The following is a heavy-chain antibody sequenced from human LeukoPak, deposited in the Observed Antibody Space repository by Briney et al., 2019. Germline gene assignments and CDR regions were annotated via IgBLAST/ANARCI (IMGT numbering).Heavy chain of an antibody. CDR2: IIPILGIA. V-gene: IGHV1-69*04. Sequence: GASVKVSCKASGGTFSSYAISWVRQAPGQGLEWMGRIIPILGIANYAQKFQGRVTITADKSTSTAYMELSSLRSEDTAVYYCARAGVGATPYYFDYWGQGTLVTVSS. CDR3: ARAGVGATPYYFDY. D-gene: IGHD1-26*01. CDR1: GGTFSSYA. J-gene: IGHJ4*02.